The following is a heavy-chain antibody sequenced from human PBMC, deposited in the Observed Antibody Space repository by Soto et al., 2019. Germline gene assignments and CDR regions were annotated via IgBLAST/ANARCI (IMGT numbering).Heavy chain of an antibody. Sequence: QVQLVQSGAEVKKPGASVKVSCKESGYNFMRYGFTWVRQAPGQGLEWMGWINVDNGETKYPQKIQGRVTMTTDTSTSTVYMELRSLTSDDTAVYYCARWISGGYSDWFDPWGHGTLVTFSS. CDR2: INVDNGET. D-gene: IGHD1-26*01. J-gene: IGHJ5*02. CDR1: GYNFMRYG. V-gene: IGHV1-18*04. CDR3: ARWISGGYSDWFDP.